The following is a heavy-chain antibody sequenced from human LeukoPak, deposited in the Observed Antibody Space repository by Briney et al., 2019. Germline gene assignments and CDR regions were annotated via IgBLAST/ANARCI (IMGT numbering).Heavy chain of an antibody. CDR1: GGTFSSYA. Sequence: SVKVSCKASGGTFSSYAISLVRQAPGQGLEWMGGIIPIFGTANYAQKFQGRVTITADESTSTAYMELSSLRSEDTAVYYCAREGPSYCSSTSCYGANYYYMDVWGKGTTVTVSS. D-gene: IGHD2-2*01. V-gene: IGHV1-69*01. CDR3: AREGPSYCSSTSCYGANYYYMDV. J-gene: IGHJ6*03. CDR2: IIPIFGTA.